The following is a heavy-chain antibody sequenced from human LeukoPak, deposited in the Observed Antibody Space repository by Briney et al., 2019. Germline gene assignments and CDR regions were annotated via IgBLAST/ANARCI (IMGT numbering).Heavy chain of an antibody. CDR2: IYTSGST. J-gene: IGHJ3*02. Sequence: SQTLSLTCTVSGGSISTGSYYWSWIRQPAGKGLEWIGRIYTSGSTNYNPSLKSRVTISVDTSKNQFSLKLSSVTAADTAVYYCARTTIFRAFDIWGQGTMVTVSS. V-gene: IGHV4-61*02. CDR1: GGSISTGSYY. CDR3: ARTTIFRAFDI. D-gene: IGHD3-3*01.